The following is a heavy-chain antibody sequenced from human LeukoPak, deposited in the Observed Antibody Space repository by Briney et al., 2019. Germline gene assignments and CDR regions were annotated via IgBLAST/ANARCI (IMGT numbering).Heavy chain of an antibody. D-gene: IGHD1-26*01. V-gene: IGHV3-23*01. CDR3: AKISGSYSRVFDY. J-gene: IGHJ4*02. CDR1: GFTFSSYA. CDR2: ISGSGGST. Sequence: GGSLRLSCAASGFTFSSYAMSWVRQAPGKGLEWVSAISGSGGSTYYADPVKGRFTISRDNSKNTLYLQMNSLRAEDTAVYYCAKISGSYSRVFDYWGQGTLVTVSS.